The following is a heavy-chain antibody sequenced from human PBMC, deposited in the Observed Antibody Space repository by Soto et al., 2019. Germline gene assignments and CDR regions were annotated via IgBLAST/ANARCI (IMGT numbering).Heavy chain of an antibody. CDR1: GFTFSSYS. CDR2: ISSSSSTI. V-gene: IGHV3-48*02. CDR3: ARDGYDFWSGYYSYYFDY. Sequence: PVGSLRLSCAASGFTFSSYSMNWVRQAPGKGLEWVSYISSSSSTIYYADSVKGRFTISRDNAKNSLYLQMNSLRDEDTAVYYCARDGYDFWSGYYSYYFDYWGQGTLVTVSS. D-gene: IGHD3-3*01. J-gene: IGHJ4*02.